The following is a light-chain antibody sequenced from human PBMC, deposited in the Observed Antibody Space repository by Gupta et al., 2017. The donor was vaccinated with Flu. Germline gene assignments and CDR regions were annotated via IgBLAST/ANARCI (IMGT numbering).Light chain of an antibody. CDR3: QAYDNYNQWV. Sequence: VTISCTRSRGSIDSNDVEWYQQRPGGSPTTVIYENNKRHSGGPDRFSGSIDSSSKAASLSISGRKKDDEADYYCQAYDNYNQWVFGGGTKLTVL. J-gene: IGLJ3*02. V-gene: IGLV6-57*01. CDR1: RGSIDSND. CDR2: ENN.